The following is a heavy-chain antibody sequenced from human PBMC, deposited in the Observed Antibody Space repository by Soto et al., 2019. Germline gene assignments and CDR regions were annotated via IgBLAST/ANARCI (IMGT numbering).Heavy chain of an antibody. J-gene: IGHJ4*02. V-gene: IGHV2-5*02. CDR3: SRISSGFGELFDY. CDR1: GFSLSSSGVG. Sequence: QITLKESGPTLVKPTQTLTLTCFFSGFSLSSSGVGVSWIRQPPGKALEWLALIYWDDDNHYSPSLKTRLTITNDTSKNLLVLTLTNVDPVDTGTYYCSRISSGFGELFDYWGQGTLVTVSS. D-gene: IGHD3-10*01. CDR2: IYWDDDN.